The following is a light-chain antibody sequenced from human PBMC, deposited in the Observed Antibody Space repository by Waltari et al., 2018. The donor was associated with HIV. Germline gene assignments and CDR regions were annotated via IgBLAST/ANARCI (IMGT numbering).Light chain of an antibody. CDR3: QQDDNLPWT. CDR2: GAS. CDR1: QSVSSSY. J-gene: IGKJ1*01. Sequence: EIVMTQSPATLSLSPGERATLSCRASQSVSSSYLSWYQQRSGQTPRLLIHGASTRATGIPARFSGSGSGTDFTLTISSLQPEDFAVYYCQQDDNLPWTFGQGTKVEIK. V-gene: IGKV3D-7*01.